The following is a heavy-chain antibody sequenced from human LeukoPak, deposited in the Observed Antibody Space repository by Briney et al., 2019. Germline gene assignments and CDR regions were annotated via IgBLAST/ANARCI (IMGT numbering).Heavy chain of an antibody. CDR1: GFTFSSYA. CDR3: ARELSDSGSLSFDY. D-gene: IGHD3-10*01. Sequence: PGRSLRLSCAASGFTFSSYAMHWVRQAPGKGLEWVAVISYDGSNKYYADSVKGRFTISRDNSKNTLYLQMNSLRAEDTAVYYCARELSDSGSLSFDYWGQGTLVTVSS. V-gene: IGHV3-30*04. J-gene: IGHJ4*02. CDR2: ISYDGSNK.